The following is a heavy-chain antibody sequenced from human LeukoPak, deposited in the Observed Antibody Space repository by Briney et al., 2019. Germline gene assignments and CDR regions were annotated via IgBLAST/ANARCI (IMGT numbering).Heavy chain of an antibody. CDR1: GFTFSSYD. D-gene: IGHD5-24*01. Sequence: PGGSLRLSCAASGFTFSSYDMHWVRQATGKGLEWVSAIGAAGDTYYPGSVKGRFTISRENAKNSLYLQMNSLRDGDTAVYYCASLLLRDGYNPIDYWGQGTLVTVSS. V-gene: IGHV3-13*01. J-gene: IGHJ4*02. CDR3: ASLLLRDGYNPIDY. CDR2: IGAAGDT.